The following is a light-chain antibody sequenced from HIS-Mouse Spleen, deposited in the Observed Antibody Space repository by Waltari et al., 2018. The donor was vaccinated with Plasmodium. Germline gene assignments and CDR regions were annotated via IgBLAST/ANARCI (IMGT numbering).Light chain of an antibody. CDR2: EGS. CDR3: CSYAVSSTYV. CDR1: SSEVGRYNL. V-gene: IGLV2-23*01. Sequence: QSALTQPASVSGSPGQSITISCTGTSSEVGRYNLVSWYKQHPGKAPKLMIYEGSKAPSGVSNRFSVSMSGNTASLTIAGLQAEDEADYYCCSYAVSSTYVFGTGTKVTVL. J-gene: IGLJ1*01.